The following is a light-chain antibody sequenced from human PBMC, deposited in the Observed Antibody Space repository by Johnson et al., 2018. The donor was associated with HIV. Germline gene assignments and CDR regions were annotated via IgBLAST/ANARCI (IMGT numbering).Light chain of an antibody. CDR3: GTWDSSLSAYV. V-gene: IGLV1-51*02. Sequence: QLVLTQPPSVSAAPGQKVTISCSGSSSNIGNNYVSWYQQLPGTAPKLRIYENNKRPSGIPDRFSGSKSGTSATLGITGLQTGDEADYYCGTWDSSLSAYVFGTGTKVTVL. CDR2: ENN. CDR1: SSNIGNNY. J-gene: IGLJ1*01.